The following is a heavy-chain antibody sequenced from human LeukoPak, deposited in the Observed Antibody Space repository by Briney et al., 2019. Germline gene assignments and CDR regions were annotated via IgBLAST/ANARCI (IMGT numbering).Heavy chain of an antibody. V-gene: IGHV3-48*01. Sequence: PGGSLRLSCAASGFTFSSYSMNWVRQAPGKGLEGVSYISSSSSTIYYADSVKGRFTISRDNAKNSLYLQMNSLRAEDTAVYYCARMYSNYMIPIDNWFDPWGQGTLVTVSS. CDR1: GFTFSSYS. J-gene: IGHJ5*02. CDR3: ARMYSNYMIPIDNWFDP. D-gene: IGHD4-11*01. CDR2: ISSSSSTI.